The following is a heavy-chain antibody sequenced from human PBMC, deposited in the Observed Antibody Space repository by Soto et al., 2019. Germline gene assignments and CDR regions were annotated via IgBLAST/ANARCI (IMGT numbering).Heavy chain of an antibody. CDR1: GGSISSYY. CDR2: VHHSWGS. D-gene: IGHD3-10*01. Sequence: QVQLQESGPGLVKPSETLSLSCTVSGGSISSYYWSWFRQSPGKRMEWIGYVHHSWGSSYNPSLQSRVALSLDTSKSQFSLKVTSVPATDTAVYYCARKGFGPLHGLVDVWGQGTTVTVSS. J-gene: IGHJ6*02. V-gene: IGHV4-59*08. CDR3: ARKGFGPLHGLVDV.